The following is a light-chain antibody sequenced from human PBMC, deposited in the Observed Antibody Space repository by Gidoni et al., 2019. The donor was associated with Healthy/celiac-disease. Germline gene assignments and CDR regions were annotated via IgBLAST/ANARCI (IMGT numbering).Light chain of an antibody. CDR3: QQRSNWPYT. J-gene: IGKJ2*01. CDR2: DAS. CDR1: QSVSSY. V-gene: IGKV3-11*01. Sequence: EIVLTQSPATLSLSPGERATLSCRASQSVSSYLAWYQQKPGQAPRLLIYDASNRATGIPARFSGSGSGTDFTLTISSLEPEDFAAYYCQQRSNWPYTFXXXTKLEIK.